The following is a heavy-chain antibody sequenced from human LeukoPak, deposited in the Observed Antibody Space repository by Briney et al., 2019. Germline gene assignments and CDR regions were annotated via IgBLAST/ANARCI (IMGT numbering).Heavy chain of an antibody. CDR3: ATWAFYHNLDV. J-gene: IGHJ6*02. Sequence: GGSLRLSCAAAGFTIGPYAMYWVRQGPGRGLEWASVIKADGSGTFYADSVRGRFTTSRDNSKNSLYLQMNSLTSEDTALYYCATWAFYHNLDVWGQGTTVIVSS. CDR1: GFTIGPYA. V-gene: IGHV3-43*02. CDR2: IKADGSGT. D-gene: IGHD2/OR15-2a*01.